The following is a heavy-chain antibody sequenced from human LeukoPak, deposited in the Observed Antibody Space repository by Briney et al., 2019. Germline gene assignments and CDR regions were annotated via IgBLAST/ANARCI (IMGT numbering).Heavy chain of an antibody. CDR2: ISSSGSTI. Sequence: GGSLRLSCAASGFTFSSYEMNWVRQAPGKGLEWVSYISSSGSTIYYADSVKGRFTISRDNAKNSLYLQMNSLRAEDTAVYYCARGGYNWNDVLWLEVLYYFDYWGQGTLVTVSS. CDR3: ARGGYNWNDVLWLEVLYYFDY. CDR1: GFTFSSYE. D-gene: IGHD1-1*01. V-gene: IGHV3-48*03. J-gene: IGHJ4*02.